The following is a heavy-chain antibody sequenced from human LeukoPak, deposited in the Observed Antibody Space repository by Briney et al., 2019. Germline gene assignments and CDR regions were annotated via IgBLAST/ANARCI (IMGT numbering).Heavy chain of an antibody. CDR3: ARASGYYYDSSGYYGKYFQH. D-gene: IGHD3-22*01. Sequence: PSQTLSLTCAVSGGSISSGGYSWSWLRQPPGKGLEWIGYIYHSGSTYYNPSLKSRVTISVDRSKIQFSLRLSSVTAADTAVYYCARASGYYYDSSGYYGKYFQHWGQGTLVTVSS. CDR1: GGSISSGGYS. J-gene: IGHJ1*01. CDR2: IYHSGST. V-gene: IGHV4-30-2*01.